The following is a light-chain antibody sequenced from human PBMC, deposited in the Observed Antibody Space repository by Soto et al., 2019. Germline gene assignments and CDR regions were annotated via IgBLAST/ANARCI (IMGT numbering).Light chain of an antibody. Sequence: QSVLTQPPSVSGAPGQRVTISCTGGGSNIGAPFPVHWYQQLPGAAPKLLIYYNNNRPSGVPDRFSASKSASSASLAITGLQAEDEADYYCQSYDSLVSRYVFGTGTKLTVL. CDR2: YNN. CDR3: QSYDSLVSRYV. J-gene: IGLJ1*01. CDR1: GSNIGAPFP. V-gene: IGLV1-40*01.